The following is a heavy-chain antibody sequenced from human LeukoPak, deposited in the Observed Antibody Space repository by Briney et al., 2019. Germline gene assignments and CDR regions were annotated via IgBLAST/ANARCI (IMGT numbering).Heavy chain of an antibody. J-gene: IGHJ4*02. CDR1: GFTFSNYA. D-gene: IGHD3-9*01. Sequence: GGSLRLSCAASGFTFSNYAMSWVRQAPGKVLEWVSTISRSGGSTYYAVSVKGRFTISRDDSKNTLYLQMNSLRAEDTGVYYCAKGPRTYYDILTGCSFDYWGQGALVTVSS. V-gene: IGHV3-23*01. CDR2: ISRSGGST. CDR3: AKGPRTYYDILTGCSFDY.